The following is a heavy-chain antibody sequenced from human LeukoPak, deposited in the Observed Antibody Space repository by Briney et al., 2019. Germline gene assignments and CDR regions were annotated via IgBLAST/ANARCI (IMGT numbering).Heavy chain of an antibody. CDR2: ISRRSGAT. CDR3: VSWAGGTSDVASFDF. CDR1: GSIFSDYY. J-gene: IGHJ4*02. Sequence: SVKVSCKASGSIFSDYYMHWVRQVPGRGFEWMGWISRRSGATKIAQKFQGRVTLTRDISISTAYMELTNLASDDTAVYYCVSWAGGTSDVASFDFWGQGTLVLVSS. D-gene: IGHD2-21*01. V-gene: IGHV1-2*02.